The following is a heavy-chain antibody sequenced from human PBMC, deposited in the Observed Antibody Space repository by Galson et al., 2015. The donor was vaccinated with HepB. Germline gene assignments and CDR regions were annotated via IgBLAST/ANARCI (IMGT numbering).Heavy chain of an antibody. CDR2: IKSKTDGETT. CDR3: TTDVYYSTYWSWLDP. CDR1: GFTFTNYA. J-gene: IGHJ5*02. D-gene: IGHD2-8*02. V-gene: IGHV3-15*01. Sequence: SLRLSCAASGFTFTNYAMHWVRQAPGMGLEWVGRIKSKTDGETTDYAAPVKGRFTISRDDSKNRLYLQMNSLKTEDTAVYYCTTDVYYSTYWSWLDPWGQGTLVTVSS.